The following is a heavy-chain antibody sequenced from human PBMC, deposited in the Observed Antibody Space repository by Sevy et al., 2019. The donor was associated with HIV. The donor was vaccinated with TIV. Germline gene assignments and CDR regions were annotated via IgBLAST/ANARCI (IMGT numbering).Heavy chain of an antibody. Sequence: GGSLRLSCAVSGFNFNIYSMSWVRQAPGKGLEWVSTLSFGCGKINYANSLKGRFIISRDDSKHTLYLQMNSLRAEDTAVYFCAREGCTRPHDYWGQGTLVTVSS. D-gene: IGHD2-8*01. CDR1: GFNFNIYS. V-gene: IGHV3-23*01. CDR3: AREGCTRPHDY. J-gene: IGHJ4*02. CDR2: LSFGCGKI.